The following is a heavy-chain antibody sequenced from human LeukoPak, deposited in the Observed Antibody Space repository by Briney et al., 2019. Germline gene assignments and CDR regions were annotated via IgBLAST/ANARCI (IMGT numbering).Heavy chain of an antibody. CDR1: GYSFTTYW. CDR3: ARQDTDESESYFDY. V-gene: IGHV5-51*01. CDR2: IYPGDSDT. D-gene: IGHD3-10*01. J-gene: IGHJ4*02. Sequence: GESLKISCKGSGYSFTTYWIAWVRQMPGKGLEGMGSIYPGDSDTRYSPSPSFQGQVAISADKSISTASLQWSSLKASDTAMYFCARQDTDESESYFDYWGQGTLVTVSS.